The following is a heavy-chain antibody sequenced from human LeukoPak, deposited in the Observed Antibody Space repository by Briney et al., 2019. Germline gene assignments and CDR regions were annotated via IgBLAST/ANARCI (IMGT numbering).Heavy chain of an antibody. Sequence: GGSLRLSCAASGFTFSSYGMHWVRQAPGKGLEWVAFIRYDGGNKCYADSLKGRFTISRDNAKNSLYLQMNSLRAEDTAVYYCARDYEGYCSGGSCYPSDQYFQHWGQGTLVTVSS. J-gene: IGHJ1*01. CDR1: GFTFSSYG. CDR2: IRYDGGNK. V-gene: IGHV3-30*02. D-gene: IGHD2-15*01. CDR3: ARDYEGYCSGGSCYPSDQYFQH.